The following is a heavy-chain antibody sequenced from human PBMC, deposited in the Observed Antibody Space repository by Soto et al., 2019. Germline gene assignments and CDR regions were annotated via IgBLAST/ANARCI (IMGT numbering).Heavy chain of an antibody. CDR3: ASYYYDSSGQYYFDY. D-gene: IGHD3-22*01. J-gene: IGHJ4*02. CDR1: GYSFTSYW. Sequence: GESLKISCKGSGYSFTSYWIGWVRQMPGKGLEWMGIIYPGDSDTRYSPSFQGQVTISADKSISTAYLQWSSLKASDTAMYYCASYYYDSSGQYYFDYWGQGTLVTVSS. CDR2: IYPGDSDT. V-gene: IGHV5-51*01.